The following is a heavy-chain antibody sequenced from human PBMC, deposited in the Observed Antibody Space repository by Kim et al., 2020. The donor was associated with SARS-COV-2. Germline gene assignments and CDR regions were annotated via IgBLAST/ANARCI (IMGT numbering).Heavy chain of an antibody. V-gene: IGHV3-30*04. D-gene: IGHD3-10*01. CDR2: ISYDGSNK. J-gene: IGHJ4*01. CDR3: ARDLSVTMVGGVTETEPPTFDN. CDR1: GFTFSSYA. Sequence: GGSLRLSCAASGFTFSSYAMHWVRQAPGKGLEWVAVISYDGSNKYYADTVKGRFTISRDNSKNTLYLQMNSLRAEDTAVYYCARDLSVTMVGGVTETEPPTFDNWGQGTMVTVSS.